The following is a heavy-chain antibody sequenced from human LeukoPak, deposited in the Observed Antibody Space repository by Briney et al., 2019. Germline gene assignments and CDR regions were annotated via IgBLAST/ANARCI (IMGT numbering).Heavy chain of an antibody. CDR3: ARGDGYNYASYFDY. D-gene: IGHD5-24*01. CDR2: IYYSGST. CDR1: GGSISSSSYY. V-gene: IGHV4-39*07. J-gene: IGHJ4*02. Sequence: SETLSLTCTVSGGSISSSSYYWGWVRQPPGKGLEWIGSIYYSGSTYYNPSLKSRVTISVDTSKNQFSLKLSSVTAADTAVYYCARGDGYNYASYFDYWGQGTLVTVSS.